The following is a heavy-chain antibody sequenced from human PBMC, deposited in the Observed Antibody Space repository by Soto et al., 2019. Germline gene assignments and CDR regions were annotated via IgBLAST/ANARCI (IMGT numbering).Heavy chain of an antibody. D-gene: IGHD3-10*01. Sequence: QVQLQQWGAGLLKPSETLSLTCAVYGASFSGYQWTWIRQTPGKGLEWIGEINDSGNINYNPALTGRVSVSRDSPQKQISLKLSSVTAAASAVYCCARGVIVGFVELSRRGGHYHYMGVWGKGSTVTVSS. CDR2: INDSGNI. J-gene: IGHJ6*03. CDR1: GASFSGYQ. CDR3: ARGVIVGFVELSRRGGHYHYMGV. V-gene: IGHV4-34*01.